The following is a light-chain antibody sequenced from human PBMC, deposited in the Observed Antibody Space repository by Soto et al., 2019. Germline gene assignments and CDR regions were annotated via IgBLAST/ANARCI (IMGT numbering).Light chain of an antibody. V-gene: IGKV3-20*01. J-gene: IGKJ5*01. CDR1: QSVSSSY. Sequence: EIVLTQSPGPLSLSPGERATLSCRASQSVSSSYLAGYQQKPGQAPRLLIYGASSTATGIPDRFSGSWSGIDITLTISRLETVDVAVYYCQQYGSSPLISFGQGTRLEIK. CDR2: GAS. CDR3: QQYGSSPLIS.